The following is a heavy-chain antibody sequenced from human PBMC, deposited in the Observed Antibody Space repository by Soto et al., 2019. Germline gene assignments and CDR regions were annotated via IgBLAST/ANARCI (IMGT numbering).Heavy chain of an antibody. CDR2: IYYSGNT. V-gene: IGHV4-59*01. CDR1: GGSISPYY. D-gene: IGHD6-13*01. J-gene: IGHJ6*03. CDR3: ARKGAAASYSHYYMDV. Sequence: QVQLQESGPGLVKPSETLSLTCTVSGGSISPYYWSWIRQPPGKGLEWIGYIYYSGNTNYNPSLESLVTISVDTSMNQFSLKLTSVTAADTAVYYCARKGAAASYSHYYMDVWGRGTTVTVSS.